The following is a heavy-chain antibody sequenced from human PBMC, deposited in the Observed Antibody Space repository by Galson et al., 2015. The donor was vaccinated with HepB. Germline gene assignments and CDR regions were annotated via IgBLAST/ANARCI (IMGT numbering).Heavy chain of an antibody. CDR3: ARDSRLELHLNNYYSYGMDV. V-gene: IGHV1-18*01. Sequence: SVKVSCKASGYDFNKYGLSWVRQVPRQGLEWMGWVSGYDGSANYAPKFKGRVTMTTQTSTDTAFMEMRSLRADDTAVYLCARDSRLELHLNNYYSYGMDVWGKGTAVLVSA. CDR1: GYDFNKYG. D-gene: IGHD1-7*01. CDR2: VSGYDGSA. J-gene: IGHJ6*04.